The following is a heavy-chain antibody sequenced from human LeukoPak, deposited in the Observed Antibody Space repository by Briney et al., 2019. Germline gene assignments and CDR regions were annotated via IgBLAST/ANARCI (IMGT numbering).Heavy chain of an antibody. J-gene: IGHJ6*03. CDR2: ISSSSSYI. CDR1: GFTFSSYE. V-gene: IGHV3-21*01. Sequence: GGSLRLSCAASGFTFSSYEMNWVRQAPGKGLEWVSSISSSSSYIYYADSVKGRFTISRDNAKNSLYLQMNSLRAEDTAVYYCARDFNPGHTVTNYADVWGKGTTVTISS. D-gene: IGHD4-17*01. CDR3: ARDFNPGHTVTNYADV.